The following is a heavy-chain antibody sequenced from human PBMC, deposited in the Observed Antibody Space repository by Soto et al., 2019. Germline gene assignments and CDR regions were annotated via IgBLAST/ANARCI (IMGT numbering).Heavy chain of an antibody. CDR2: ISSSSSYI. D-gene: IGHD6-13*01. CDR1: GFGCDEYG. J-gene: IGHJ4*02. V-gene: IGHV3-21*04. Sequence: GGSLRLSCAASGFGCDEYGMSWVRQGPGKGLEWVSSISSSSSYIYYADSVKGRFTISRDNSKNTLYLQMNSLRAEDTAVYYCARRGPGTYFDYWGQGTLVTVSS. CDR3: ARRGPGTYFDY.